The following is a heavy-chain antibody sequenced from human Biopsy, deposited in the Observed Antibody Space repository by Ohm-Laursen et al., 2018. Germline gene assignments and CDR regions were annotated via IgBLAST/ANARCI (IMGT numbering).Heavy chain of an antibody. J-gene: IGHJ6*02. V-gene: IGHV3-21*01. Sequence: SLRLSCSASGFTLSSYSMNWVRQTPGKGLEWVSTISSSSDNIYYVDSVKSGFTISRDNAKNSLYLQMNSLRAEDTAVYYCARSRGSSGIATIYYYGMDVWGQGTTVTVSS. CDR1: GFTLSSYS. D-gene: IGHD3-10*01. CDR3: ARSRGSSGIATIYYYGMDV. CDR2: ISSSSDNI.